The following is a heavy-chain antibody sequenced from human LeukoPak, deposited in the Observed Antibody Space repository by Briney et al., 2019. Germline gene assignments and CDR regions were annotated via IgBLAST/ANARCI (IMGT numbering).Heavy chain of an antibody. CDR3: ANSYPVTTSPFDY. D-gene: IGHD4-17*01. CDR2: ISNSGGST. Sequence: GGSLRLSCAASGFTFSSYSMNGVRQAPGKGLEWVSTISNSGGSTYNADSVKGRFTISRDNSKNTLYLQMNSLRAEDTAVYFCANSYPVTTSPFDYWGQGTLVTVSS. J-gene: IGHJ4*02. V-gene: IGHV3-23*01. CDR1: GFTFSSYS.